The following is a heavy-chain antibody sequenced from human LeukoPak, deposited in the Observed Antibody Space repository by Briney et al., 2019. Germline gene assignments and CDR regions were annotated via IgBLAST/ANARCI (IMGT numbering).Heavy chain of an antibody. D-gene: IGHD6-13*01. V-gene: IGHV4-4*07. CDR1: GGSFSGYY. J-gene: IGHJ5*02. CDR2: IYTSGST. CDR3: ARDGGIGQQLVEDWFDP. Sequence: SETLSLTCAVYGGSFSGYYWSWIRQPAGKGLEWIGRIYTSGSTNYNPSLKSRVTISVDTSKNQFSLKLSSVTAADTAVYYCARDGGIGQQLVEDWFDPWGQGTLVTVSS.